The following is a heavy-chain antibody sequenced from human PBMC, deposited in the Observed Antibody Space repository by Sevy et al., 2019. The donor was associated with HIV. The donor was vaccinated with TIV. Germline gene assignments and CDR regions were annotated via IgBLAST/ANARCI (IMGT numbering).Heavy chain of an antibody. CDR1: GFTFSSYG. Sequence: GESLKISCAASGFTFSSYGMHWVRQAPGKGLEWVAVISYDGSNNYYADSVKGRFTISRDNSKNTLYLQMNSLRAEDTAVYYCAKGIVGSTGVLFDYWGQGTLVTVSS. J-gene: IGHJ4*02. D-gene: IGHD1-26*01. V-gene: IGHV3-30*18. CDR2: ISYDGSNN. CDR3: AKGIVGSTGVLFDY.